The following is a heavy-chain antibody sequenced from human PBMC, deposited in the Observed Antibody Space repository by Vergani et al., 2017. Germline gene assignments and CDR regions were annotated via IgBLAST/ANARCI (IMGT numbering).Heavy chain of an antibody. Sequence: QVQLVESGGGVVQPGRSLRLSCVASGFNFSVFGMHWVRQTPGKGLEWVAVISSDGSNKYYGDSVKGRFTISRDNSKNTVYLQMSSLRAEDTAVYYCAKNGAITGTTRIALDIWGQGTMVTVSS. CDR2: ISSDGSNK. CDR3: AKNGAITGTTRIALDI. D-gene: IGHD1-7*01. J-gene: IGHJ3*02. V-gene: IGHV3-30*18. CDR1: GFNFSVFG.